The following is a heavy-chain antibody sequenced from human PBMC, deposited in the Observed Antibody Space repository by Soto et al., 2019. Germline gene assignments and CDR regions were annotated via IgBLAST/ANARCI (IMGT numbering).Heavy chain of an antibody. V-gene: IGHV3-30*18. CDR2: ISYDGSNK. CDR3: AKEDTTYGMDV. Sequence: QVQLVESGGGVVQPGRSLRLSCAASGFTFSSYGMHWVRQASGKGLEWVAVISYDGSNKYYADSVKGRFTISRDNSKNTLYLQMNSLRAEDTAVYYCAKEDTTYGMDVWGQGTTVTVSS. D-gene: IGHD4-4*01. CDR1: GFTFSSYG. J-gene: IGHJ6*02.